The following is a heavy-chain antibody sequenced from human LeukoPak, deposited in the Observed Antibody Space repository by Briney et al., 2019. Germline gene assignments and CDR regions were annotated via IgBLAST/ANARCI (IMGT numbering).Heavy chain of an antibody. Sequence: ASVKVSCKASGYTFTSYYMHWVRQAPGQGLEWMGIINPSGGSTSYAQKFQGRVTMTRDTSISTAYMELSRLRSDDTAVNSCARGVQLWLTGDWFDPWGQGTLVTVSS. J-gene: IGHJ5*02. CDR3: ARGVQLWLTGDWFDP. D-gene: IGHD5-18*01. CDR2: INPSGGST. CDR1: GYTFTSYY. V-gene: IGHV1-46*01.